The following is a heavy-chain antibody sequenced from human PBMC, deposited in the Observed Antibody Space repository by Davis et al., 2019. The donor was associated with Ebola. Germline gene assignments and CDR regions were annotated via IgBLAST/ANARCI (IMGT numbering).Heavy chain of an antibody. CDR2: INHSGST. J-gene: IGHJ5*02. Sequence: MPSEPLSLTCPVHGGSFSGYYWSWIRQPPGKGLEWIGEINHSGSTNYNPSLKSRVTISVDTSKNQFSLKLSSVTAADTAVYYCARRVGAAWSWFDPWGQGTLVTVSS. CDR3: ARRVGAAWSWFDP. CDR1: GGSFSGYY. V-gene: IGHV4-34*01. D-gene: IGHD2-15*01.